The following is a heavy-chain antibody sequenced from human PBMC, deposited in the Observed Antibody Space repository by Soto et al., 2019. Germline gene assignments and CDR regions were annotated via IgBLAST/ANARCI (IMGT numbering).Heavy chain of an antibody. CDR3: AREGSYKNYYYYGIDV. Sequence: QVQLQESGPGLVKPSETLSLTCTVSGGSISSYYWSWIRQPPGKGLEWMGYIYYSGSTNYNPSLKRRATITVDTSKHQFSLKLSSVTAADTAVYYCAREGSYKNYYYYGIDVWGQWTPVTVSS. J-gene: IGHJ6*02. V-gene: IGHV4-59*01. CDR2: IYYSGST. D-gene: IGHD2-15*01. CDR1: GGSISSYY.